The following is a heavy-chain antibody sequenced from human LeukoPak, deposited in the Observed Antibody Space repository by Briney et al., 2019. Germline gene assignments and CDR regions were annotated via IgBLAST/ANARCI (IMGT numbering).Heavy chain of an antibody. CDR1: YGALSGYY. CDR2: IHHSGDS. D-gene: IGHD3-10*01. J-gene: IGHJ5*02. CDR3: ARGGGLRRSWLDL. V-gene: IGHV4-34*01. Sequence: SETLSLTCGVEYGALSGYYWTWIRQPPGKGLEWIGEIHHSGDSNYNASLNSRVTISLDTSKNQFSLKLTSMTAADTAMYCCARGGGLRRSWLDLWGQGTLVTVSS.